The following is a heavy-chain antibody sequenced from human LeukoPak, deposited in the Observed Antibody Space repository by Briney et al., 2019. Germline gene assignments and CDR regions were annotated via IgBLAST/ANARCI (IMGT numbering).Heavy chain of an antibody. CDR3: ARETSLAGFDN. CDR1: GGSISGYY. V-gene: IGHV4-59*01. J-gene: IGHJ4*01. D-gene: IGHD6-19*01. CDR2: IYYGGIT. Sequence: SETLSLTCTVSGGSISGYYWSWVRQPPVKGLEWIGYIYYGGITNYKPPLKSRHTISVDMSKNQFSLKLNSVTAADTAVYYCARETSLAGFDNWGQGTLVTVSS.